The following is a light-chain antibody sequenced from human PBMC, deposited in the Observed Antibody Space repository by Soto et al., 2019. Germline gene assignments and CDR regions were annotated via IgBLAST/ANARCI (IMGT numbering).Light chain of an antibody. CDR3: QPYNSFSGT. CDR2: GAS. V-gene: IGKV1-17*01. J-gene: IGKJ1*01. Sequence: DIQMTQSPSSLSAFVGDRVTITCRASQGIRNDLVWYQQKPGKAPKRLIYGASSLQSGVPSRFSGSGSETEFTFTISSLQPDDFATYYCQPYNSFSGTFGPGTKVDIK. CDR1: QGIRND.